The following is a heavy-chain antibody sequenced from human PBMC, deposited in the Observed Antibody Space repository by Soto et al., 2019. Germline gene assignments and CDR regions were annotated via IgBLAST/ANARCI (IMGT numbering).Heavy chain of an antibody. V-gene: IGHV1-3*01. D-gene: IGHD3-22*01. CDR2: INAGNGNT. CDR3: ARPKDYDDCLDL. Sequence: QVQLVQSGAEVKKPGASVKVSCKASGYAFTWFTIHWVRQAPGQRLEWMGWINAGNGNTKYSQKFQGRVTFTRDTSANTAYMELCSLISEDTAVYYCARPKDYDDCLDLWGQGTLVTVSS. J-gene: IGHJ4*02. CDR1: GYAFTWFT.